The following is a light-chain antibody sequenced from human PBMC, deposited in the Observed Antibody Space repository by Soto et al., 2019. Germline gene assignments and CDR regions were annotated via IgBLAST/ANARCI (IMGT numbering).Light chain of an antibody. CDR3: QQYNNWPPLV. V-gene: IGKV3-15*01. J-gene: IGKJ3*01. CDR1: QSVSSN. Sequence: EIVMTQSPATLSVSPGERATLSCRASQSVSSNLAWYQQKPGQAPRLLIYGASTRATGIPARFSGSGSGTEFTLTISSLQSEDFAVYYCQQYNNWPPLVFGPGTKVGIK. CDR2: GAS.